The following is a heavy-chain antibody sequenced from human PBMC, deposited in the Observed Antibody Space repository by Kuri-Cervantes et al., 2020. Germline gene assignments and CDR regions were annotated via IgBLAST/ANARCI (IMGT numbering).Heavy chain of an antibody. Sequence: LRLSCTVSGGSISSGGYYWSWLRQHPGKGLEWIGYIYYSGSTYYNPSLKSRVTISVDTSKNQFSLKLSSVTAADTAVYYCARERDYGDSGGMFDYWGQGTMVTVSS. J-gene: IGHJ4*02. D-gene: IGHD4-17*01. V-gene: IGHV4-31*03. CDR2: IYYSGST. CDR1: GGSISSGGYY. CDR3: ARERDYGDSGGMFDY.